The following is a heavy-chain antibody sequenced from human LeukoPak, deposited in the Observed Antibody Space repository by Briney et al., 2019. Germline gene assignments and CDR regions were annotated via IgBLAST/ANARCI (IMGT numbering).Heavy chain of an antibody. CDR1: GGSISSYX. Sequence: SETLXLTCTVSGGSISSYXXXXXXQXXGKXXXXXXYIXXXGXTXXXXSLXXXXXXXXDXSKNQFSLKLSSVTAAXTXXYHCARGGXPARSARAFDYWGQGTLVTVSS. CDR3: ARGGXPARSARAFDY. CDR2: IXXXGXT. V-gene: IGHV4-59*01. J-gene: IGHJ4*02.